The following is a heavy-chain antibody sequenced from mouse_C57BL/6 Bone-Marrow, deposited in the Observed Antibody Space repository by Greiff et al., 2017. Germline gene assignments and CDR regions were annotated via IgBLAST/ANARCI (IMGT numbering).Heavy chain of an antibody. CDR2: IGPGSGST. Sequence: QVQLQQSGAELVKPGASVKISCKASGYTFTDYYINWVKQRPGQGLEWIGKIGPGSGSTYYNEKFKGKATLTADKSSSTAYLQLSSLTSEDSAVYFCERRTYDRKYYFDYWGQGTTLTVSS. CDR1: GYTFTDYY. CDR3: ERRTYDRKYYFDY. J-gene: IGHJ2*01. D-gene: IGHD2-14*01. V-gene: IGHV1-77*01.